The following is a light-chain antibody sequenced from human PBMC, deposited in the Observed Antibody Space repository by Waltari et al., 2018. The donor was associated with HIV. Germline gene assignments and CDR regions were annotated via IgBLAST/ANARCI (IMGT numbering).Light chain of an antibody. CDR1: SSDVGGYNY. V-gene: IGLV2-14*01. J-gene: IGLJ2*01. CDR3: SSYTSSNTVV. CDR2: EVT. Sequence: QSALTQPASVSGSPGQSITISCTGTSSDVGGYNYVSWYQQHPGKAPKVMIYEVTNRPSGVSNRFSGSKSGNTASLTIAGLQAEDEADDYCSSYTSSNTVVFGGGTKLTVL.